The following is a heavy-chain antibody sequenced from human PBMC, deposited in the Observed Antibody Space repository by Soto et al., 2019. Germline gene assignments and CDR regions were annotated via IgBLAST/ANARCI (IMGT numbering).Heavy chain of an antibody. D-gene: IGHD3-22*01. CDR3: AKDLRSGGYYPVFDY. Sequence: EVQLLESGGGLVQPGGSLRLSCAASGFTFSSSAMTWVRQAPGRGLEWVSGISWNSGSIGYADSVKGRFTISRDNAKNSLYLQMNSLRAEDTALYYCAKDLRSGGYYPVFDYWGQGTLVTVSS. J-gene: IGHJ4*02. CDR2: ISWNSGSI. V-gene: IGHV3-9*01. CDR1: GFTFSSSA.